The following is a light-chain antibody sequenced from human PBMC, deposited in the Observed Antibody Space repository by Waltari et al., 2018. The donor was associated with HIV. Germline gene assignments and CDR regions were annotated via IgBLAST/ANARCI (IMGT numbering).Light chain of an antibody. CDR3: LLSFGGDLV. V-gene: IGLV7-46*01. CDR2: ASN. J-gene: IGLJ2*01. CDR1: AGAVTRGHC. Sequence: QPVVTQEASLTVSPGGTVAPTCASSAGAVTRGHCPYWFQVRPGQAPKTLLFASNNRYSWTPARCAGSFLGGKAALTLTGALPEEEGDYYCLLSFGGDLVFGGGTKLTVL.